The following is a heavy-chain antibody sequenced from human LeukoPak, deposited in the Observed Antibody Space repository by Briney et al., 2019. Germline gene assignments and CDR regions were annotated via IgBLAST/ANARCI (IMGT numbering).Heavy chain of an antibody. D-gene: IGHD6-19*01. J-gene: IGHJ4*02. CDR1: GGTFSSYA. CDR2: IIPIFGTA. CDR3: ARKSVAGPFDY. Sequence: ASVKVSCKASGGTFSSYAISWVRQAPGQGLEWMGGIIPIFGTANYAQKFQGRVTITADESTSTAYMELSNLRSEDAAVYYCARKSVAGPFDYWGQRTLVTVSS. V-gene: IGHV1-69*13.